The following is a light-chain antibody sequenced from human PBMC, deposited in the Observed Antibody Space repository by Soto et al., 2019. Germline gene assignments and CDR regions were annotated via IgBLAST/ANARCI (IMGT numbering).Light chain of an antibody. Sequence: EIVLTQSPGTLSLSPGERATLSCRASQSVSSSYLAWYQQKPGQAPRLLIYGASSRATGIPDGFSGSGSGTDFTLTISRLEPEDFAVYYCQQYGSSPWTLGQGTKADIK. V-gene: IGKV3-20*01. CDR2: GAS. CDR1: QSVSSSY. CDR3: QQYGSSPWT. J-gene: IGKJ1*01.